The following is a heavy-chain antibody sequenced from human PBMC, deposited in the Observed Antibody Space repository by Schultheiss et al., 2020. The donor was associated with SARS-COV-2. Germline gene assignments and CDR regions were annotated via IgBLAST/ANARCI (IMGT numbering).Heavy chain of an antibody. CDR3: ARGGYTSAWYYVD. Sequence: VGSLRLSCAASGFTFSSYSMNWVRQAPGKGLEWVSSISSSSSYIYYADSVKGLFTISRDNAKNSLYLQMSSLRADDTAVYYCARGGYTSAWYYVDWGQGTLVTVSS. D-gene: IGHD6-19*01. CDR2: ISSSSSYI. CDR1: GFTFSSYS. V-gene: IGHV3-21*01. J-gene: IGHJ4*02.